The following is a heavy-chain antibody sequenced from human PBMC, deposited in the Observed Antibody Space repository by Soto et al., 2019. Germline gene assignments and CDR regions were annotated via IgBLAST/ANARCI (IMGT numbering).Heavy chain of an antibody. V-gene: IGHV1-2*04. Sequence: GASVKVSCKASGYTFTGYYMHWVRQAPGQGLEWMGWINPNSGGTNYAQKFQGWVTMTRDTSISTAYMELSRLRSDDTAVYYCARGRNWNDLAYYFDYWGQGTLVTVSP. J-gene: IGHJ4*02. CDR2: INPNSGGT. D-gene: IGHD1-1*01. CDR1: GYTFTGYY. CDR3: ARGRNWNDLAYYFDY.